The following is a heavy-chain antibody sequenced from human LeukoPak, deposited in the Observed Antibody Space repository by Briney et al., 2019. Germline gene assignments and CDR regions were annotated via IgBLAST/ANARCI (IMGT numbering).Heavy chain of an antibody. J-gene: IGHJ4*02. D-gene: IGHD4-17*01. CDR2: IYYSGST. CDR1: GGSISSYY. Sequence: PSETLSLTCTVSGGSISSYYWSWIRQPPGKGLEWIGYIYYSGSTNYNPSLKSRLTMSVDTSKNQLSLKLSSVTAADTAVYYCARDHYGDYFFDYWGQGTLVTVSS. CDR3: ARDHYGDYFFDY. V-gene: IGHV4-59*12.